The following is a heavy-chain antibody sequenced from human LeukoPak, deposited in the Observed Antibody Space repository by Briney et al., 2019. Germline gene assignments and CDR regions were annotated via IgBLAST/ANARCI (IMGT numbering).Heavy chain of an antibody. CDR1: GGSTSSSSYY. Sequence: SETLSLTCTVSGGSTSSSSYYWGWIRQPPGKGLEWIGSIYYSGSTYYNPSLKSRVTISVDTSKNQFSLKLSSVTAADTAVYYCARLGGTYLSYWFFDLWGRGTLVTVPS. CDR2: IYYSGST. CDR3: ARLGGTYLSYWFFDL. V-gene: IGHV4-39*01. D-gene: IGHD1-26*01. J-gene: IGHJ2*01.